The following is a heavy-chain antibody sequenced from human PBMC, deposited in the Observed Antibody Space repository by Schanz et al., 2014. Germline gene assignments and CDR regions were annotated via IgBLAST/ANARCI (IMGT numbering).Heavy chain of an antibody. V-gene: IGHV1-2*02. Sequence: QVQLVQSGGEVKKPGASVKVSCKTSGYSFSDYFIHWVRQAPGQGLEWMGWLNPDSGETLYAQRFQGRVTLTRDTSIRTAYMDLRSLLSDDAAVYYCAREGTVIRGLSGWFDPWGQGTLVTVSS. CDR3: AREGTVIRGLSGWFDP. CDR2: LNPDSGET. CDR1: GYSFSDYF. D-gene: IGHD3-10*01. J-gene: IGHJ5*02.